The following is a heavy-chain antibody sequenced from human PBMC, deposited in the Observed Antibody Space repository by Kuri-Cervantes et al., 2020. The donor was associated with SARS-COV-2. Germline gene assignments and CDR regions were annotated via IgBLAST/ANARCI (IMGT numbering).Heavy chain of an antibody. CDR3: ARADGITMIVETRPTDY. J-gene: IGHJ4*02. Sequence: GGSLRLSCAASGFTFSSYAMHWVRQAPGKGLEWVAVISNDGSNKYYADSVKGRFTISRDNSKNTLYLQMNSLRAEDTAVYYCARADGITMIVETRPTDYWGQGTLVTVSS. V-gene: IGHV3-30*04. D-gene: IGHD3-22*01. CDR1: GFTFSSYA. CDR2: ISNDGSNK.